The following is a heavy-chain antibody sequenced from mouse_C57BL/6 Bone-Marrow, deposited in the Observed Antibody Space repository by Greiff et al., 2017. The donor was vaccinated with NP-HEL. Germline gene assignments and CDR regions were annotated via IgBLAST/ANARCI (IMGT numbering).Heavy chain of an antibody. J-gene: IGHJ2*01. CDR1: GFNIKDYY. V-gene: IGHV14-1*01. Sequence: VHVKQSGAELVRPGASVKLSCTASGFNIKDYYMHWVKQRPEQGLEWIGRIDPEDGDTEYAPKFQGKATMTADTSSNTAYLQLSSLTSEDTAVYYCTTVYGNYVNYWGQGTTLTVSS. D-gene: IGHD2-1*01. CDR2: IDPEDGDT. CDR3: TTVYGNYVNY.